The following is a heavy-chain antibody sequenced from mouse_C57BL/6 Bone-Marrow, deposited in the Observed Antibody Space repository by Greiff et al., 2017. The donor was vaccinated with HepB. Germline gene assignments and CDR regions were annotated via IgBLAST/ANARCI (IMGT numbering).Heavy chain of an antibody. CDR1: GYTFTSYW. V-gene: IGHV1-69*01. J-gene: IGHJ3*01. Sequence: QVQLQQPGAELVMPGASVKLSCKASGYTFTSYWMHWVKQRPGQGLEWIGEIDPSDSYTNYNHKFKGKSTLTVDKSSSTAYMQLSSLTSEDSAVYYSAREGAYDSNYGWFAYWGQGTLVTVSA. CDR3: AREGAYDSNYGWFAY. CDR2: IDPSDSYT. D-gene: IGHD2-5*01.